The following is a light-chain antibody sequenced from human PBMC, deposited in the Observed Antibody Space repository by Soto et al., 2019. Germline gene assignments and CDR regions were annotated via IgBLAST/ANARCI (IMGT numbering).Light chain of an antibody. CDR2: DAS. J-gene: IGKJ1*01. Sequence: DIQMTQSPSTLSASVGDRVTTTCRASQSISSWLAWYQQKPGKAPKLLIYDASSLESGVPSRFSGSGSGTEFTLTISSLQPDDFATYYCKQYNSYSRTFGQGTKVDIK. CDR1: QSISSW. CDR3: KQYNSYSRT. V-gene: IGKV1-5*01.